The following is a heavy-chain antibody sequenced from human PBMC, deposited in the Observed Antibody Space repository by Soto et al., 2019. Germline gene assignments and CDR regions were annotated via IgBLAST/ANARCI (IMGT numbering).Heavy chain of an antibody. CDR2: FDPEDGGT. J-gene: IGHJ4*02. V-gene: IGHV1-24*01. CDR1: GYTLTELS. D-gene: IGHD5-18*01. CDR3: ATDGPDTAMVDFDY. Sequence: VKVSCKVSGYTLTELSMHWVRQAPGKGLECMVGFDPEDGGTIYAQKFQGRVTMTEDTSTDTAYMELSSLRSEDTAVYYCATDGPDTAMVDFDYWGQGTLVTVYS.